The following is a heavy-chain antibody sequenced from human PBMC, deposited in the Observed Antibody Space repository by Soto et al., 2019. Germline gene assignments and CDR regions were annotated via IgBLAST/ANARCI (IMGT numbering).Heavy chain of an antibody. D-gene: IGHD2-2*01. V-gene: IGHV4-38-2*01. Sequence: SETLSLTCAVSGYSISSGYYWGWIRQPPGKGLEWIGNIYHSGSTYYNPSLKSRVTISVDTSKNQFSLKLSSVTAADTAVYYCARAGVLGYCSSTSCPDGGDYYYGMDVWGQGTTVTVSS. J-gene: IGHJ6*02. CDR2: IYHSGST. CDR3: ARAGVLGYCSSTSCPDGGDYYYGMDV. CDR1: GYSISSGYY.